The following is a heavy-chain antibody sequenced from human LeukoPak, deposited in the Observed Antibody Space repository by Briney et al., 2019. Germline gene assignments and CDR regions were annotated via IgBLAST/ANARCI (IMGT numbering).Heavy chain of an antibody. D-gene: IGHD3-10*01. CDR2: IKSKTDGGTT. CDR3: TTGTTFYYGSGTSPD. Sequence: GGSLGLSCAASGFTFSNAWMSWVRQAPGKGLEWVGRIKSKTDGGTTDYAAPVKGRFTISRDDSKNTLYLQMNSLKSEDTAVYYCTTGTTFYYGSGTSPDWGQGTLVTVSS. J-gene: IGHJ4*02. CDR1: GFTFSNAW. V-gene: IGHV3-15*01.